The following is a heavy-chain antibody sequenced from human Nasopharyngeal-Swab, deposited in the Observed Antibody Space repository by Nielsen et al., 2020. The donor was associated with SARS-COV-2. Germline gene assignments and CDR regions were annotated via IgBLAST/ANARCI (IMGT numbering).Heavy chain of an antibody. V-gene: IGHV1-8*01. Sequence: ASVKVSCKASGYTFTSYDINWVRQATGQGLEWMGWMNPNSGNTGYAQKFQGRVTMTRNTSISTAYMELSSLRSEDTAVYYCARAVVPAATLGMDVRGQGTTVTVSS. CDR2: MNPNSGNT. CDR1: GYTFTSYD. J-gene: IGHJ6*02. D-gene: IGHD2-2*01. CDR3: ARAVVPAATLGMDV.